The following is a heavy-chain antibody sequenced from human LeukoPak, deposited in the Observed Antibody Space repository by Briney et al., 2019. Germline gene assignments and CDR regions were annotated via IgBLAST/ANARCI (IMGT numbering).Heavy chain of an antibody. V-gene: IGHV3-23*01. CDR3: AKGHRSSSSFFDS. J-gene: IGHJ4*02. Sequence: PGRSLRLSCAASGFTFSDYAMHWVRQAPGKGLEWVSAINGRGDDTYYPDSVKGRFTISRDNSNNTLCLQMDSLRAEDTAVYYCAKGHRSSSSFFDSWGQGILVTVSS. CDR2: INGRGDDT. CDR1: GFTFSDYA. D-gene: IGHD6-19*01.